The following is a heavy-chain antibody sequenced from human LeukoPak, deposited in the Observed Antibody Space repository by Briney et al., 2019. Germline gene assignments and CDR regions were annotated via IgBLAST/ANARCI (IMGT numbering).Heavy chain of an antibody. CDR3: ASRLTYYYDSSGYWSLDY. CDR1: GGTFSSYA. CDR2: IIPIFGTA. Sequence: VASVKVSCKASGGTFSSYAISWVRQAPGQGLEWMGGIIPIFGTANYAQKFQGRVTITADESTSTAYMELSSLRSEDTAVYYCASRLTYYYDSSGYWSLDYWGQGTLVTVSS. D-gene: IGHD3-22*01. J-gene: IGHJ4*02. V-gene: IGHV1-69*13.